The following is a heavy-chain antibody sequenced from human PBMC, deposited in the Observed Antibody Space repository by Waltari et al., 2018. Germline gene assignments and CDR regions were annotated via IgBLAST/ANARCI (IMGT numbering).Heavy chain of an antibody. J-gene: IGHJ3*02. D-gene: IGHD6-19*01. Sequence: QITLKESGPTLVKPTQTLTLTCTFSGFSLSTSGVGVGWIRQPPGKALEWLALIYWNDDKRYSPSLKSRLTITKDTSKNQVVLTMTNMDPVDTATYYCAHRGIAVAGVDAFDIWDQGTMVTVSS. CDR1: GFSLSTSGVG. CDR3: AHRGIAVAGVDAFDI. V-gene: IGHV2-5*01. CDR2: IYWNDDK.